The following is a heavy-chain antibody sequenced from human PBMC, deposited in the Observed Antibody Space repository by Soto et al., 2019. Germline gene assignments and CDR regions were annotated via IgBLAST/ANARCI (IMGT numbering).Heavy chain of an antibody. CDR1: GYSFTSYW. Sequence: GESLKISCKGSGYSFTSYWISWVRQMPGKGLEWMGRIDPSDSYTNYSPSFQGHVTISADKSISTAYLQWSSLKASDTAMYYCARETGLYSSSWYNYYYGMDVWGQGTTVTSP. V-gene: IGHV5-10-1*01. J-gene: IGHJ6*02. CDR3: ARETGLYSSSWYNYYYGMDV. D-gene: IGHD6-13*01. CDR2: IDPSDSYT.